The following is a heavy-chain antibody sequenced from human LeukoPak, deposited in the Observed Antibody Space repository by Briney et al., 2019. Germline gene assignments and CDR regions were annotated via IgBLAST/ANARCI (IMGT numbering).Heavy chain of an antibody. CDR3: ARGQKSVGRTLAGTTIYSYYYYMDV. V-gene: IGHV3-20*04. Sequence: GGSLRLSCAASGFTFDDYGMSWVRQAPGKGLEWVSGINWNGGSTGCADSVKGRFTISRDNAKNSLYLQMNSLRAEDTAVYYCARGQKSVGRTLAGTTIYSYYYYMDVWGKGTTVTVSS. D-gene: IGHD6-19*01. CDR2: INWNGGST. CDR1: GFTFDDYG. J-gene: IGHJ6*03.